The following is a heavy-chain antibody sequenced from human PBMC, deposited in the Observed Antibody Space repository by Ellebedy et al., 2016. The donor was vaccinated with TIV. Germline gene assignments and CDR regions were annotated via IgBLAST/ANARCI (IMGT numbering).Heavy chain of an antibody. Sequence: GGSLRLXXEASGFTFRQYGMHWVRQAPGKGLEWVAVTSFDGVNKKYADSVKGRFTISRDNPKNTLSLQMNSLRAEDTAVYYCAKALYGGNFWGQGTLVTVSS. CDR2: TSFDGVNK. CDR3: AKALYGGNF. J-gene: IGHJ4*02. CDR1: GFTFRQYG. V-gene: IGHV3-30*18. D-gene: IGHD4-23*01.